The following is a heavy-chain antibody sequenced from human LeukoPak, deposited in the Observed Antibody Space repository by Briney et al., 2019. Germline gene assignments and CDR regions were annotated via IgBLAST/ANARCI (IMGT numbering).Heavy chain of an antibody. V-gene: IGHV2-70*17. CDR2: IDWDDDK. Sequence: RKSGPALVKPTQTPTLTCTFSGFSLSTPEMCVTWIRQPPGKALEWPARIDWDDDKFYSPSLRTRLTISKDTPKNQVVLRMTNMDPVDTGTYYCARMTPDSPSFDYWGQGALITVSS. CDR1: GFSLSTPEMC. CDR3: ARMTPDSPSFDY. D-gene: IGHD2-15*01. J-gene: IGHJ4*02.